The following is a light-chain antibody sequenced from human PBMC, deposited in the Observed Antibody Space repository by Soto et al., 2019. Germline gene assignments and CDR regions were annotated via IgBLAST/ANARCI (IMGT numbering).Light chain of an antibody. CDR1: SSNVGSNY. CDR3: AVWDDRLSSPHWE. J-gene: IGLJ3*02. Sequence: QSVLTQPSSASGTPGQRVTISCSGSSSNVGSNYVYWYQQLPGTAPKLLIYRDDQRPSGVPDRFSGSKSATSASLAISGLRSEDEADYFCAVWDDRLSSPHWEFGGWTKRTVL. V-gene: IGLV1-47*01. CDR2: RDD.